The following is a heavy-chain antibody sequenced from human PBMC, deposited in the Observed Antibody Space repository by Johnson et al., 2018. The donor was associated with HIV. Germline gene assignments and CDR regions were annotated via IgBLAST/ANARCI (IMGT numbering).Heavy chain of an antibody. CDR3: ARDPGLYYDIWVSAFDI. J-gene: IGHJ3*02. D-gene: IGHD3/OR15-3a*01. CDR2: ISGSGGST. V-gene: IGHV3-23*04. CDR1: GFTFSSYA. Sequence: VQLVESGGGLVQPGGSLRLSCEASGFTFSSYAMTWVRQAPGKGLEWVSSISGSGGSTFYADYAKGRCTISRDNSKNTLYLQMNSLRVEDTAVYYCARDPGLYYDIWVSAFDIWGQGTMVTVSS.